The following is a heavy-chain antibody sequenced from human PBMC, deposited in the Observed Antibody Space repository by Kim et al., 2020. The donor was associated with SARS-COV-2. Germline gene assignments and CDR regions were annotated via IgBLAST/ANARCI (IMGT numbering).Heavy chain of an antibody. Sequence: SETLSLTCTVSGGSISSSSYYWGWIRQPPGKGLEWIGSIYYSGSTYYNPSLKSRVTISVDTSKNQFSLKLSSVTAADTAVYYCARSVAAAGGSPWFDPWG. V-gene: IGHV4-39*01. J-gene: IGHJ5*02. CDR3: ARSVAAAGGSPWFDP. CDR2: IYYSGST. D-gene: IGHD6-13*01. CDR1: GGSISSSSYY.